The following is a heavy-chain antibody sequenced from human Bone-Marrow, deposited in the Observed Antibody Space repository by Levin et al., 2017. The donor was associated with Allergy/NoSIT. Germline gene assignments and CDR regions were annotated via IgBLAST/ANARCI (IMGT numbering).Heavy chain of an antibody. J-gene: IGHJ4*02. V-gene: IGHV3-11*06. CDR1: GFTFSDYY. CDR2: ISSTGVYT. CDR3: ARVTTAYAADY. Sequence: GGSLRLSCAGTGFTFSDYYVTWVRLAPGKRLEWISYISSTGVYTNYADSVKGRFTISRDNDKNSVDLQMTGLKTDDTAVYYCARVTTAYAADYWGQGTLVTVSS. D-gene: IGHD1-14*01.